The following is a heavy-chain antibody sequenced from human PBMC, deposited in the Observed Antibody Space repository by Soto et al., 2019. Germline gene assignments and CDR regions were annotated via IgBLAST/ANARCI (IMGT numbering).Heavy chain of an antibody. CDR3: ARIPLVEIVAAGYFDY. D-gene: IGHD6-13*01. CDR2: IYHSGST. J-gene: IGHJ4*02. CDR1: GGSISSSNW. V-gene: IGHV4-4*02. Sequence: PSETLSLTCAVSGGSISSSNWWSWVRQPPGKGLEWIGEIYHSGSTNYNPSLKSRVTISVDKSKNQFSLKPSSVTAAATAVYYFARIPLVEIVAAGYFDYWGQGTLVTVSS.